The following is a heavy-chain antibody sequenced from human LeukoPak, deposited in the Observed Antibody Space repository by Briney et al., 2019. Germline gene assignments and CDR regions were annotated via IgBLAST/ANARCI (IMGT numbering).Heavy chain of an antibody. CDR2: IYYSGST. D-gene: IGHD3-3*01. V-gene: IGHV4-59*01. J-gene: IGHJ6*02. CDR3: ARGYDFWSGYYSSYGMDV. Sequence: SETLSLTCTVSGGSISSYYWSWIRQPPGKGLEWHGYIYYSGSTNYNPSLKSRVTISVDTSKNQFSLKLSSVTAADTAVYYCARGYDFWSGYYSSYGMDVWGQGTTVTVSS. CDR1: GGSISSYY.